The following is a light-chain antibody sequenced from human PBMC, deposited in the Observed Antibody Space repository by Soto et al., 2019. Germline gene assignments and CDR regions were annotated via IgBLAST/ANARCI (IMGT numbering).Light chain of an antibody. CDR2: GAS. Sequence: EIVLTQSPGTLSLSPGERATLSCRASQTVSSSYLTWYQQKPGQAPRLLIYGASSRATGIPDRFSGSGSGTDFHLTISRLEAEDFAGYYCQQYGRSSYTFGQGTKLEL. CDR1: QTVSSSY. CDR3: QQYGRSSYT. V-gene: IGKV3-20*01. J-gene: IGKJ2*01.